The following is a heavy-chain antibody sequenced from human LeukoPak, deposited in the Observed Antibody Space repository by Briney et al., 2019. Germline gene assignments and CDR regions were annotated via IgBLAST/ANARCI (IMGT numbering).Heavy chain of an antibody. CDR2: IYDSGGT. Sequence: PSETLSLTCTVSGGSIRTYYWSWIRQPPGKGLEWIGYIYDSGGTHYNPSLKSRVTVSIDTSKSQFTLQLTSVTAADTAVYYCAGDYGGNFFEYWGQGTPVTVSS. V-gene: IGHV4-59*01. D-gene: IGHD4-23*01. CDR3: AGDYGGNFFEY. J-gene: IGHJ4*02. CDR1: GGSIRTYY.